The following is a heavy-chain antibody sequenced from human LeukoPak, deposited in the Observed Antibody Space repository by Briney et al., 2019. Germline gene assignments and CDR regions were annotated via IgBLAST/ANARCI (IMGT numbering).Heavy chain of an antibody. J-gene: IGHJ5*02. CDR2: ISSSSSYI. D-gene: IGHD5-12*01. Sequence: PGGSLRLSCAASGFTFSSYSMNWVRQAPGKGLEWVSSISSSSSYIYYADSVKGRFTISRDNSKTTVFLQMNSLRAEDTAVYYCAKVRSSGYSGYEFLNWFDPWGQGTLVTVSS. CDR1: GFTFSSYS. V-gene: IGHV3-21*04. CDR3: AKVRSSGYSGYEFLNWFDP.